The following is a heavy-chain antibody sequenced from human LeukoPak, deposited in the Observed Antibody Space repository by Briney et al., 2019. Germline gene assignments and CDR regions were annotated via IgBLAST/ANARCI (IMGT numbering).Heavy chain of an antibody. J-gene: IGHJ5*02. CDR3: ARVAGWHWFDP. CDR1: GFTFSGSA. Sequence: GGSLRLSCAASGFTFSGSAMHWVRQASGKGLEWVGRIRSKANSYATAYAASVKGRFTISRDDSKNTAYLQMNSLKTEDTAVYYCARVAGWHWFDPWGQGTLVTVSS. D-gene: IGHD6-19*01. CDR2: IRSKANSYAT. V-gene: IGHV3-73*01.